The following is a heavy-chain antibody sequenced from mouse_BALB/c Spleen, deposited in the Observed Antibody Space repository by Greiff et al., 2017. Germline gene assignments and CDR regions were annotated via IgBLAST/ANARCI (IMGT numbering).Heavy chain of an antibody. J-gene: IGHJ3*01. V-gene: IGHV1S137*01. CDR2: ISTYYGDA. D-gene: IGHD1-1*01. Sequence: QVQLQQSGAELVRPGVSVKISCKGSGYTFTDYAMHWVKQSHAKSLEWIGVISTYYGDASYNQKFKGKATMTVDKSSSTAYMELARLTSEDSAIYYCARSYYGSSYEAWFAYWGQGTLVTVSA. CDR1: GYTFTDYA. CDR3: ARSYYGSSYEAWFAY.